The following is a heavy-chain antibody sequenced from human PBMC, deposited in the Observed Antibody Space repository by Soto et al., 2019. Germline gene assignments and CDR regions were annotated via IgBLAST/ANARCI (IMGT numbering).Heavy chain of an antibody. CDR2: IYYSVNT. Sequence: PSETLSLTCTFSGCSISFYYWILIRQPPGKGLEWIGHIYYSVNTNYNPSLNSRVTMSVDTSKNQFSLKLNSVTAADTAVYYCADYDFWSGYYKYWGHGTLVTVSS. J-gene: IGHJ4*01. CDR1: GCSISFYY. D-gene: IGHD3-3*01. CDR3: ADYDFWSGYYKY. V-gene: IGHV4-59*01.